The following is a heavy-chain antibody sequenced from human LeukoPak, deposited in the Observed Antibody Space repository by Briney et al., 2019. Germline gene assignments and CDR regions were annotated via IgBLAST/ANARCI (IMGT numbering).Heavy chain of an antibody. Sequence: GASVKVSCKASGYTFTTYAMNWVRQAPGQGLEWMGWINTNTGNPIYAQGFTGRFVLSLDTSVSTAYLQISSLKAEDTAVYYCARDPYTSSSWYRGRANNWFDPWGQGTLVTVSS. CDR3: ARDPYTSSSWYRGRANNWFDP. V-gene: IGHV7-4-1*02. CDR2: INTNTGNP. CDR1: GYTFTTYA. J-gene: IGHJ5*02. D-gene: IGHD6-13*01.